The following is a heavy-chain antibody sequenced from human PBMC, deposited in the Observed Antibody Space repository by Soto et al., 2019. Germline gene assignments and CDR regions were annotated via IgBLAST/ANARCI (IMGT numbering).Heavy chain of an antibody. CDR1: GGSISSDDYY. CDR2: VFYGGST. CDR3: ARESGPGSFDWFDP. Sequence: SETLSLTCTVSGGSISSDDYYWSWIRQPPGKGLEWIGHVFYGGSTYYNPSFKSRVTISVDTSKNQFSLKLSSVTAADTAVYYCARESGPGSFDWFDPWGQGTLVTVS. J-gene: IGHJ5*02. V-gene: IGHV4-30-4*01. D-gene: IGHD3-10*01.